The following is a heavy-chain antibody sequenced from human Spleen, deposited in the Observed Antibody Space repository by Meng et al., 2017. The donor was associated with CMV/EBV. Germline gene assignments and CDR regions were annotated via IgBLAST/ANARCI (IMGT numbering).Heavy chain of an antibody. CDR1: GGSISSGTYY. V-gene: IGHV4-31*03. Sequence: VQVQEAGPGPVKPSQTLSLTCTVSGGSISSGTYYWGWIRQLPGKGLEWIAYIHYSGSTYYSPSLKSRVTISVDTSRNQLSLKLSSMTAADTAVYYCARYVFDSSSLYSNWFDPWGQGTLVTVSS. CDR3: ARYVFDSSSLYSNWFDP. CDR2: IHYSGST. D-gene: IGHD3-22*01. J-gene: IGHJ5*02.